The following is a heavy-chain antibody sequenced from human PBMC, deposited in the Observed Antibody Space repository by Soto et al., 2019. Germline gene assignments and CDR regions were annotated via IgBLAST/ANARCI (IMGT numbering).Heavy chain of an antibody. D-gene: IGHD6-6*01. CDR2: MSPNSGNT. Sequence: QVQLVQSGAEVKKPGASVKVSCKASGYTFTSYDIDWVRQATGQGLEWMGWMSPNSGNTGYAQKFQGRVTMTRNTSISTAYMELSSLRSEDTAVYYCARLGKIAARRWFDPWGQGTLVTVSS. J-gene: IGHJ5*02. V-gene: IGHV1-8*01. CDR3: ARLGKIAARRWFDP. CDR1: GYTFTSYD.